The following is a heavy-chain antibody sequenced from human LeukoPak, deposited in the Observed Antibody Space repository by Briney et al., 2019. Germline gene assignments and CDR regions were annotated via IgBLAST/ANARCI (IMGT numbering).Heavy chain of an antibody. J-gene: IGHJ5*02. Sequence: SETLSLTCTVSGYSISSGYYWGWIRQPPGKGLEWIGSIYHSGSTYYNPSLKSRVTISVDTSKNQFSLKLSSVTAADTAVYYCARATMVRGVAFWFDPWGQGTLVTVSS. D-gene: IGHD3-10*01. V-gene: IGHV4-38-2*02. CDR3: ARATMVRGVAFWFDP. CDR1: GYSISSGYY. CDR2: IYHSGST.